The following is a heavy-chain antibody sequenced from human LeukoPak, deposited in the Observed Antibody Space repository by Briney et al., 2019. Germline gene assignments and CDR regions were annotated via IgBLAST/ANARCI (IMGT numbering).Heavy chain of an antibody. D-gene: IGHD3-16*02. V-gene: IGHV4-34*01. CDR1: GGSFSGYY. CDR3: ARAPNWGSYRFHFDY. J-gene: IGHJ4*02. CDR2: INHSGST. Sequence: SETLSLTCAVYGGSFSGYYWSWIRQPPGKGLEWIGEINHSGSTNYNPSLKSRVTISVDTSKNQFSLQLNSVTPEDTAVYYCARAPNWGSYRFHFDYWGQGTLVTVSS.